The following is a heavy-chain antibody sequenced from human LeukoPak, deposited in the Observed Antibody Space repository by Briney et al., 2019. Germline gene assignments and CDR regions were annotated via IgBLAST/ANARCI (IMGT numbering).Heavy chain of an antibody. J-gene: IGHJ4*02. Sequence: ASVNVSCKASVYTHTNYGISWVRQAPGQGLEWMGWINTNTGSPNYAQGFTGRFVFSLDTSVSTAYLQITSLKAEDTAVYYCARTRAPYYYASGSPDFWGQGTLIAVSS. D-gene: IGHD3-10*01. CDR3: ARTRAPYYYASGSPDF. CDR2: INTNTGSP. V-gene: IGHV7-4-1*02. CDR1: VYTHTNYG.